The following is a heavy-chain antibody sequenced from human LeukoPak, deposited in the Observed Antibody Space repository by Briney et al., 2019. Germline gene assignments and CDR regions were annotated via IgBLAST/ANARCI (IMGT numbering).Heavy chain of an antibody. Sequence: SGGSLRLSCAASGFTFSSYSMNWVRQAPGKGLEWVSSIISSSSYIYYADSVKSRFTISRDNAKNSLYLQMNSLRAEDTAVYYCARGISEYSSSEGDDYWGQGTLVTVSS. CDR2: IISSSSYI. CDR1: GFTFSSYS. CDR3: ARGISEYSSSEGDDY. J-gene: IGHJ4*02. D-gene: IGHD6-6*01. V-gene: IGHV3-21*01.